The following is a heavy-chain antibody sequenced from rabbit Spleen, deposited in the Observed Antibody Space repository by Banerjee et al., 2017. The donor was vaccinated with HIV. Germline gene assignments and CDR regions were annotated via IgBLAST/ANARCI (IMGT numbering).Heavy chain of an antibody. Sequence: QEQLVESGGGLVQPERSLTLTCTASGFAFNSVYDMCWVRQAPGKGLEWIACINAVTGKAVYASWAKGRFTFSKTSSTTVTLQLNSLAAADTATYFCARGSAAMTMVITGFYFNLWGPGTLVTVS. CDR2: INAVTGKA. J-gene: IGHJ4*01. CDR3: ARGSAAMTMVITGFYFNL. V-gene: IGHV1S45*01. D-gene: IGHD2-1*01. CDR1: GFAFNSVYD.